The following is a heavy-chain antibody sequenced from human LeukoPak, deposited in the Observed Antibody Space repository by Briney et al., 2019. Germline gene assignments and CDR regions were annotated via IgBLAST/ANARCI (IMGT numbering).Heavy chain of an antibody. CDR1: GFTFSDAW. J-gene: IGHJ4*02. Sequence: GSLRLSCVASGFTFSDAWMSWVRQAPGKGLEWVGRIKSKIDGGTIDYGAPVKGRFTIPRDDSRNTLYLQMNSLKTEDTAVYYCTTRRQDGCWGQGTLVTVS. D-gene: IGHD6-25*01. CDR2: IKSKIDGGTI. V-gene: IGHV3-15*01. CDR3: TTRRQDGC.